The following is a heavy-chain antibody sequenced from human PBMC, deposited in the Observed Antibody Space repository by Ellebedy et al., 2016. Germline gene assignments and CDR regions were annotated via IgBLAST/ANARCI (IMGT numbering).Heavy chain of an antibody. CDR2: FDPEDGET. J-gene: IGHJ4*02. Sequence: ASVKVSCKGSGYSFTSYWIGWVRQAPGKGLEWMGGFDPEDGETIYAQKFQGRVTMTEDTSTSTAYMELRSLRSDDTAVYYCAREDSSGYYYFDYWGQGTLVTVSS. D-gene: IGHD3-22*01. V-gene: IGHV1-24*01. CDR3: AREDSSGYYYFDY. CDR1: GYSFTSYW.